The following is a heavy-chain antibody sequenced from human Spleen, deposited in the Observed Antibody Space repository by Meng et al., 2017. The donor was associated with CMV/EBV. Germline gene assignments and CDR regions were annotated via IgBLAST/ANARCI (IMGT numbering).Heavy chain of an antibody. J-gene: IGHJ4*02. CDR1: WTFDDCD. CDR2: INWNGGST. CDR3: ARAPHIYCSSTSCYFDY. V-gene: IGHV3-20*01. D-gene: IGHD2-2*01. Sequence: WTFDDCDISWDRQSPGKGLEWVSGINWNGGSTGYAESVKGRFTISRDNAKNSLYLQMNSLRAEDTALYHCARAPHIYCSSTSCYFDYWGQGTLVTVSS.